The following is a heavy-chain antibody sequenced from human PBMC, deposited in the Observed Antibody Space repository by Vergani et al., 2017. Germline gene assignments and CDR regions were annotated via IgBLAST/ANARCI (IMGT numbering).Heavy chain of an antibody. CDR2: IWYDGSNK. V-gene: IGHV3-33*06. Sequence: QVQLVESGGGVVQPGRSLRLSCAASGFTFSSYGMHWVRQAPGKGLEWVAVIWYDGSNKYYADSVKGRFTISRDNSKNTLYLQMNSLRAEDTAVYYCAKEPPMDNTVRGGDWGQGTLVTVSS. J-gene: IGHJ4*02. D-gene: IGHD3-10*01. CDR3: AKEPPMDNTVRGGD. CDR1: GFTFSSYG.